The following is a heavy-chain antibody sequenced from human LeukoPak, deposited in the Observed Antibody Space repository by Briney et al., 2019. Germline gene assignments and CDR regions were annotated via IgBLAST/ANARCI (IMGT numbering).Heavy chain of an antibody. D-gene: IGHD3-22*01. CDR3: ARGQYYYDSSGYYYVSAFDI. V-gene: IGHV4-28*05. Sequence: SETLSLTCAVSAYSISSSNWWGWIRQPPGKGLEWIGYMYYSGSIYSNPSLKSRVTMSVDMSKNQFSLKLSSVTAADTAVYYCARGQYYYDSSGYYYVSAFDIWGQGTMVTVSS. CDR1: AYSISSSNW. CDR2: MYYSGSI. J-gene: IGHJ3*02.